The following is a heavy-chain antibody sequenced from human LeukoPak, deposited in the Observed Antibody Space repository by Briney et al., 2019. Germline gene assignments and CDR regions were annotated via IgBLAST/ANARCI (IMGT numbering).Heavy chain of an antibody. V-gene: IGHV3-21*04. CDR2: ISSSSSYI. D-gene: IGHD6-13*01. CDR3: AKDIQQQQVDAFDI. CDR1: GFTFSSYS. J-gene: IGHJ3*02. Sequence: GGSLRLSCAASGFTFSSYSMNWVRQAPGKGLEWVSSISSSSSYIYYAESVKGRFTISRDNAKNSLYLQMNSLRAEDTALYYCAKDIQQQQVDAFDIWGQGTMVTVSS.